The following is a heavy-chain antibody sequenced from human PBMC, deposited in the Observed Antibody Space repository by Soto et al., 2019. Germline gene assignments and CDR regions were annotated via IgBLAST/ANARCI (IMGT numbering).Heavy chain of an antibody. CDR3: ARAYSYGNRAFDY. CDR2: IYHSGST. V-gene: IGHV4-4*02. Sequence: PSETLSLTCAVSGGFISSSNWWSWVRQPPGKGLEWIGEIYHSGSTNYNPSLKSRVTISVDKSKNQFSLKLSSVTAADTAVYYCARAYSYGNRAFDYWGQGTLVTVSS. CDR1: GGFISSSNW. D-gene: IGHD5-18*01. J-gene: IGHJ4*02.